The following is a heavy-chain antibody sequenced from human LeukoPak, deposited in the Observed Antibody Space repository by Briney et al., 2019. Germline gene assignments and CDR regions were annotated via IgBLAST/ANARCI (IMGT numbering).Heavy chain of an antibody. Sequence: GASVKVSCKASGYTFTGYYMHWMRQAPGQGLEWMGWINPNSGGTNYAQKFQGRVTMTMDTSISTAYMELSRLRSDDTAVYYCARVSSWYDNWFDPWGQGTLVTVSS. CDR3: ARVSSWYDNWFDP. CDR2: INPNSGGT. V-gene: IGHV1-2*02. CDR1: GYTFTGYY. J-gene: IGHJ5*02. D-gene: IGHD6-13*01.